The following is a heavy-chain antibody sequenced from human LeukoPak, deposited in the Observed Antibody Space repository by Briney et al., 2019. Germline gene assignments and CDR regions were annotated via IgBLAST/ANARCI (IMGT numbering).Heavy chain of an antibody. V-gene: IGHV4-4*07. J-gene: IGHJ4*02. CDR2: IYTSGST. CDR3: ARGTYTTFDY. Sequence: SETLSLTCTVSGTSITRTYWSWIRQPAGKGLEWIGRIYTSGSTNYNPSLKSRVTMSVDTSKNQFSLKLSSVTAADTAVYYCARGTYTTFDYWGQGTLVTVSS. CDR1: GTSITRTY.